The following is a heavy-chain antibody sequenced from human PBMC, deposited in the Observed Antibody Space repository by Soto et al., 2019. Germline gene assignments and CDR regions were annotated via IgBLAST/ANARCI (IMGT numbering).Heavy chain of an antibody. CDR1: GFSFSSYG. J-gene: IGHJ6*02. CDR2: IWYDATNK. Sequence: VESGGGVVQPGTSLRLSCEASGFSFSSYGMYWVRQAPGKGLEWVAIIWYDATNKYYEDSVKGRFTISRDNSKNTLYLQMNSLRAEDTAMYYCARDTRIYSSGWYNYYGMDVWGQGTTVTVPS. CDR3: ARDTRIYSSGWYNYYGMDV. D-gene: IGHD6-19*01. V-gene: IGHV3-33*01.